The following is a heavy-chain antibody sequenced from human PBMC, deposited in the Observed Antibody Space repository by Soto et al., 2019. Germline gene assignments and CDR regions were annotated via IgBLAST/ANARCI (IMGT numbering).Heavy chain of an antibody. V-gene: IGHV1-69*13. CDR3: CRGIPTMATPDAFDL. J-gene: IGHJ3*01. D-gene: IGHD3-10*01. Sequence: GPSVKVSCKASGGTFSSYAISWVRQAPGQGLEWMGGIIPIFGTANYAQKFQGRVTITADESTSTAYMELSSLRSEDTAVYYCCRGIPTMATPDAFDLWGQGTLVTVSS. CDR1: GGTFSSYA. CDR2: IIPIFGTA.